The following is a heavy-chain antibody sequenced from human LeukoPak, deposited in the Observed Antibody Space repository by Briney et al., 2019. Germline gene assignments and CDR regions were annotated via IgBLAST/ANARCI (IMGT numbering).Heavy chain of an antibody. CDR2: ISGSGGST. V-gene: IGHV3-23*01. CDR3: AKDCSSTSCTPDY. CDR1: GFTFSSYA. D-gene: IGHD2-2*01. J-gene: IGHJ4*02. Sequence: GSLRLSCAASGFTFSSYAMSWVRQAPGKGLEWVSAISGSGGSTYYADSVKGRFTINRDNSKNTLYLQMNSLRAEDTAVYYCAKDCSSTSCTPDYWGQGTLVTVSS.